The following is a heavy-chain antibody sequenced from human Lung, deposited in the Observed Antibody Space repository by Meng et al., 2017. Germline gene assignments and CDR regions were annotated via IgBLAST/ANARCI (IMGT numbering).Heavy chain of an antibody. V-gene: IGHV4-34*01. Sequence: VQQQQGGAGLLKPSETLARTCVVSGGSFSDYYWSWIRQPPGKGLEWIGEINHSGSTNYNPSLESRATISVDTSQNNLSLKLSSVTAADSAVYYCARGPTTMAHDFDYWGQGTLVTVSS. CDR3: ARGPTTMAHDFDY. J-gene: IGHJ4*02. CDR2: INHSGST. D-gene: IGHD4-11*01. CDR1: GGSFSDYY.